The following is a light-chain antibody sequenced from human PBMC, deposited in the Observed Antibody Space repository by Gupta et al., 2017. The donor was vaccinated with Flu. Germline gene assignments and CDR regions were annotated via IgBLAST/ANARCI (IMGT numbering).Light chain of an antibody. CDR1: QSVSSSY. CDR3: QEEGRSPFT. Sequence: GTLSLSPGERATPSCRASQSVSSSYLAWYQQKPGQAPRLLIYDASSRATGIPDRFSGSGSGTDFTLTISRLEPEDFAVYYCQEEGRSPFTFGPGTKVDIK. V-gene: IGKV3-20*01. CDR2: DAS. J-gene: IGKJ3*01.